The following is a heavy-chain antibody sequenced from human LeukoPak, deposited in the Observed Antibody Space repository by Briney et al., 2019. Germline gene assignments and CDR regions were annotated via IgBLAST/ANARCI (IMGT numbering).Heavy chain of an antibody. D-gene: IGHD3-22*01. CDR3: ARGYSDGTGYYYPSFDY. Sequence: SEALSLTCTVSVGSLSGYWGEWVRQSAGRGLEWVGRMHSSGSTNYNPSLKSRVTMSIDTSEKQFSLKLRSVTAADTALYFCARGYSDGTGYYYPSFDYWGQGVLVTVSS. J-gene: IGHJ4*02. V-gene: IGHV4-4*07. CDR2: MHSSGST. CDR1: VGSLSGYW.